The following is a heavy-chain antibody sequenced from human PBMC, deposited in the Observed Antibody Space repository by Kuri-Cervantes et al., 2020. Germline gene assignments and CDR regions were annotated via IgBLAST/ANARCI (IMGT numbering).Heavy chain of an antibody. J-gene: IGHJ6*03. CDR2: ISYDGSNK. CDR3: AKDWEQLGYYYYYMDV. V-gene: IGHV3-30*18. CDR1: GFTFSNHW. Sequence: GGSLRLSCAASGFTFSNHWMNWVRQAPGKGLEWVAVISYDGSNKYYADSVKGRFTISRDNSKNTLYLQMNSLRGEDTAVYYCAKDWEQLGYYYYYMDVWGKGTTVTVSS. D-gene: IGHD1-26*01.